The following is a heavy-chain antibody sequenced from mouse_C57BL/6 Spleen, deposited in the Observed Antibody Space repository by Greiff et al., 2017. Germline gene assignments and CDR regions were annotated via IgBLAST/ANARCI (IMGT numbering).Heavy chain of an antibody. Sequence: EVNLVESGGGLVQSGRSLRLSCATSGFTFSDFYMEWVRQAPGKGLEWIAASRNKANDYTTEYSASVKGRFIVSRDTSQSILYLQMNALRAEDTAIYYYARDAPFYWYIDVWGTGTTVTVSS. V-gene: IGHV7-1*01. J-gene: IGHJ1*03. CDR3: ARDAPFYWYIDV. CDR2: SRNKANDYTT. CDR1: GFTFSDFY.